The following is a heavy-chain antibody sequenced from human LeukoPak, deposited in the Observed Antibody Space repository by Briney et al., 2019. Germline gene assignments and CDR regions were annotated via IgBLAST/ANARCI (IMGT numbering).Heavy chain of an antibody. Sequence: PSETLSLTCTVSGGTISSYYWSWIRQAPGKGLEWIGDIYYSGSTNYNPSLKSRVTISVDTSKNQFSLKLGSVTAADTAVYYWARRNEGPADFWGQGTAVTVSS. CDR2: IYYSGST. V-gene: IGHV4-59*01. CDR1: GGTISSYY. CDR3: ARRNEGPADF. D-gene: IGHD1-14*01. J-gene: IGHJ6*02.